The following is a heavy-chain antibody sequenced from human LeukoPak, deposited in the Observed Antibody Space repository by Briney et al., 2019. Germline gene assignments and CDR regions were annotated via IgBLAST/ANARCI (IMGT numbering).Heavy chain of an antibody. D-gene: IGHD6-19*01. V-gene: IGHV4-59*01. Sequence: SETLSLTCTVSSGSISTYYWSWIRQPPGKGLEYIGHISHSGSTNYNPSLKSRLTISADTSKNQFSLKLSSVTAADTAVYYCARVGSGCFDYWGQGTLVTVSS. CDR2: ISHSGST. CDR3: ARVGSGCFDY. J-gene: IGHJ4*02. CDR1: SGSISTYY.